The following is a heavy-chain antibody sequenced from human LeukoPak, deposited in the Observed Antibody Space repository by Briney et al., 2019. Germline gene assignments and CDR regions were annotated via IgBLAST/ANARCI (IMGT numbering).Heavy chain of an antibody. CDR2: MNPNSGNT. Sequence: ALVKVSCKASGYTFTSYDINWVRQATGQGLEWMGWMNPNSGNTGYAQKFQGRVTMTRNTSISTAYVELSSLRSEDTAVYYCARLGYCSSTSCLRLDYWGQGTLVTVSS. CDR1: GYTFTSYD. CDR3: ARLGYCSSTSCLRLDY. J-gene: IGHJ4*02. V-gene: IGHV1-8*01. D-gene: IGHD2-2*01.